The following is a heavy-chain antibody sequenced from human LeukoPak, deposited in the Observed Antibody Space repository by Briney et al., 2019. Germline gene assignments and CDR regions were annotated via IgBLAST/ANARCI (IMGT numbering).Heavy chain of an antibody. J-gene: IGHJ4*02. CDR1: GFTFSSYS. CDR2: ICSSSSYI. CDR3: ARGRAAAGREPLDY. Sequence: GGSLRLSCAASGFTFSSYSMNWVRRAPGKGLEWVSSICSSSSYIYYADSVKGRFTISRDNAKNSLYLQMNSLRAEDTAVYYCARGRAAAGREPLDYWGQGTLVTVSS. V-gene: IGHV3-21*01. D-gene: IGHD6-13*01.